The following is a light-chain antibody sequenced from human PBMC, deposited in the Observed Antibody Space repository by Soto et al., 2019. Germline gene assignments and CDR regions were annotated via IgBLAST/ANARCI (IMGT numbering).Light chain of an antibody. CDR1: QSISCNSNKNNC. J-gene: IGKJ1*01. V-gene: IGKV4-1*01. CDR2: WAS. Sequence: DIVMTQSPDSLAVPLGERATINCKSSQSISCNSNKNNCLAWYQQKPGQPPKLLIYWASTREPGVPERFSARGSGTKYTPTISGLQAEDVAVYYRRQNYSIPWTFGQGTKVAI. CDR3: RQNYSIPWT.